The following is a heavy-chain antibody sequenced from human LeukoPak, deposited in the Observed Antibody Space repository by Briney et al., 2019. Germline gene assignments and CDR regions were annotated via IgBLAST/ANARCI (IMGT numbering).Heavy chain of an antibody. CDR1: GFTFSSYE. D-gene: IGHD3-9*01. CDR3: ARVQLRSIHHFDWFKADDAFDI. J-gene: IGHJ3*02. V-gene: IGHV3-48*01. CDR2: ISSSSSTI. Sequence: PGGSLRLSCAASGFTFSSYEMNWVRQAPGKGLEWVSYISSSSSTIYYADSVKGRFTISRDNAENSLYLQMNSLRAEDTAVYYCARVQLRSIHHFDWFKADDAFDIWGQGTMVTVSS.